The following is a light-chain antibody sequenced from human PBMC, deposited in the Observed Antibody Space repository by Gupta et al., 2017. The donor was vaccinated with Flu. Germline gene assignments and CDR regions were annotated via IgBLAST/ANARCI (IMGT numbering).Light chain of an antibody. V-gene: IGKV3-20*01. CDR2: GTS. Sequence: EVVLTQSPGTLSLSPGERATLSCRASQSVSTTYLAWYQQKPGQAPRLLIYGTSSRATGIPDRFSGSGSGTGFTLTISRLEPEDFAVYYCQQASSSPRTFGQGTMLEIK. CDR1: QSVSTTY. J-gene: IGKJ2*01. CDR3: QQASSSPRT.